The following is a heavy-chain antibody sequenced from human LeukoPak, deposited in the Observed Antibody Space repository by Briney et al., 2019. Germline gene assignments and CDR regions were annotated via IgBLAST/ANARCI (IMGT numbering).Heavy chain of an antibody. Sequence: PGGSLRLSCAASGFTVSSNYMSWVRQAPGKELEWVLVIYSGGSTYYADSVKGRFTISRDNSKNTLYLQMNSLRAEDTAVYYCARDTLYYYGSGSYYNVPYWGQGTLVTVSS. CDR3: ARDTLYYYGSGSYYNVPY. J-gene: IGHJ4*02. V-gene: IGHV3-66*01. D-gene: IGHD3-10*01. CDR1: GFTVSSNY. CDR2: IYSGGST.